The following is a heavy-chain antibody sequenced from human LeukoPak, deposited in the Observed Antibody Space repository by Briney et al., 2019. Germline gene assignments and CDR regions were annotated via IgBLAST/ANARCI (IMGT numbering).Heavy chain of an antibody. V-gene: IGHV1-8*03. CDR1: VYTFTIYD. Sequence: VASVKVSCKASVYTFTIYDINWVRQATGQGVEWMGWMNPNSGNTGYAQKFQGRVTITRNTSISTAYMELSSLRSEDTAVYYCARAVAGPRDYWGQGTLVTVSS. D-gene: IGHD6-19*01. CDR3: ARAVAGPRDY. J-gene: IGHJ4*02. CDR2: MNPNSGNT.